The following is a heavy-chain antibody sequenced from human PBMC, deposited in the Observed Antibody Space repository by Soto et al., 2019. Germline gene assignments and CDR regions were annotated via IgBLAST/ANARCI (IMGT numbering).Heavy chain of an antibody. J-gene: IGHJ6*02. D-gene: IGHD2-15*01. CDR3: AARCSGGSCGYYYYGMDV. CDR1: GGSISSSSYY. CDR2: IYYSGST. Sequence: TSETLSLTCTVTGGSISSSSYYWGWIRQPPGKGLEWIGSIYYSGSTYYNPSLKSRVTISVDTSKNQFSLKLSSVTAADTAVYYCAARCSGGSCGYYYYGMDVWGQGTTVTVSS. V-gene: IGHV4-39*01.